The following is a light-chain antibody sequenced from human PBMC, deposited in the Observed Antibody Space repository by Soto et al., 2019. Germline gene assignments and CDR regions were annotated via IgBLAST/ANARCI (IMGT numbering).Light chain of an antibody. CDR3: TLCAGSNDGV. CDR1: SSDVGAYNY. V-gene: IGLV2-8*01. CDR2: EVS. Sequence: QSALTQPPSASGSPGQSVTISCTGTSSDVGAYNYVSWYQQHPGKAPKVMIFEVSKRPSGVPYRFSGSKSGNTASLTVSGRGAEGGPVYSPTLCAGSNDGVFGGGPAHRP. J-gene: IGLJ3*02.